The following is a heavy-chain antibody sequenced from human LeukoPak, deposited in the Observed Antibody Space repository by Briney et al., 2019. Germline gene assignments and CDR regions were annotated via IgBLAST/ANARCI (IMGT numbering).Heavy chain of an antibody. CDR2: IRSNAYGGTT. J-gene: IGHJ4*02. V-gene: IGHV3-49*04. Sequence: GGSLGLSCTASGFTFGDSAMMWVRQAPGKGLEWVSFIRSNAYGGTTEYAASVKGRFTVSRDDSKSIAYLEMNSLKTEDTGVYYCARGHGYSGYEANSCLENWGQGTQVTVSS. CDR1: GFTFGDSA. D-gene: IGHD5-12*01. CDR3: ARGHGYSGYEANSCLEN.